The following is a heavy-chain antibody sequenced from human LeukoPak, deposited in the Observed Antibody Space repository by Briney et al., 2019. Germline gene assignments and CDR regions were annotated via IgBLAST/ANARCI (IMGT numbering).Heavy chain of an antibody. CDR3: AREEGGYSYGYLGDYFDY. CDR1: GYTFTDYY. CDR2: VDPEDGET. Sequence: ASVKISCKASGYTFTDYYMHWVHQAPGKGLEWMGRVDPEDGETIYAGKFQGRVTITADTSTDTAYMELSSLRSEDTAVYYCAREEGGYSYGYLGDYFDYWGQGTLVTVSS. D-gene: IGHD5-18*01. V-gene: IGHV1-69-2*01. J-gene: IGHJ4*02.